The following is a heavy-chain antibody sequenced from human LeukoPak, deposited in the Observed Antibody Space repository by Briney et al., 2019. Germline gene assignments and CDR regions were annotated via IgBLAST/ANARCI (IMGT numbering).Heavy chain of an antibody. Sequence: GGSLRLSCAASGFTFSSYGMHWVRQAPGKGLEWVAVISYDGSNKYYADSVKGRFTISRDNSKNTLYLQMNSLRAEDTAVYYCAKDLSGVNVLRFLEWLSYYGMDVWGQGTTVTVSS. D-gene: IGHD3-3*01. CDR3: AKDLSGVNVLRFLEWLSYYGMDV. V-gene: IGHV3-30*18. CDR2: ISYDGSNK. CDR1: GFTFSSYG. J-gene: IGHJ6*02.